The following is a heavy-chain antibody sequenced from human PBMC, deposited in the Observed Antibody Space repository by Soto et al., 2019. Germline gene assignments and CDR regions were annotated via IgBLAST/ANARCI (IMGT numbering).Heavy chain of an antibody. CDR2: IYFTGTT. J-gene: IGHJ5*02. Sequence: PSETRSLRCTGSGASMNNYYLGGFRQSPGKGLEWIGYIYFTGTTSYHPSLKSRVTISLDTSRNQMSLQLNSVTAADTALYYCPRPGGYYQAFAPWGQGTLVT. CDR1: GASMNNYY. CDR3: PRPGGYYQAFAP. V-gene: IGHV4-59*08. D-gene: IGHD3-22*01.